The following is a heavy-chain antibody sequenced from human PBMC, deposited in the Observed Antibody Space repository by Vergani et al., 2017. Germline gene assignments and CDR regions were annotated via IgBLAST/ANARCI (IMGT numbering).Heavy chain of an antibody. J-gene: IGHJ4*02. D-gene: IGHD5-18*01. V-gene: IGHV1-18*04. Sequence: QVQLVQSGGEVKKPGASVKVSCKASGYTFTSYGINWVRQGPGQGLEWMGWISAYNGNTNYAQKFQGRVTMTTDTSTSTAYMELRSLRSDDTAIYYCARVAAMGYYFDYWGQGTLVTVSS. CDR3: ARVAAMGYYFDY. CDR1: GYTFTSYG. CDR2: ISAYNGNT.